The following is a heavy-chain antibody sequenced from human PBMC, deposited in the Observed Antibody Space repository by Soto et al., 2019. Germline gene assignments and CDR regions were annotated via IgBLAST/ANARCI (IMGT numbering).Heavy chain of an antibody. J-gene: IGHJ4*02. V-gene: IGHV3-74*01. CDR2: IDGDGSST. CDR3: ARRFGGFDY. CDR1: GFAFNNYW. Sequence: EVQLVESGGDLAQPGGSLRLSCAASGFAFNNYWMHWVRQAPGKGLVWVSRIDGDGSSTSYADSVKGRFTISRDNAKNTLYLQMNSLRVDDTAVYYCARRFGGFDYWGQGILVTVS. D-gene: IGHD2-15*01.